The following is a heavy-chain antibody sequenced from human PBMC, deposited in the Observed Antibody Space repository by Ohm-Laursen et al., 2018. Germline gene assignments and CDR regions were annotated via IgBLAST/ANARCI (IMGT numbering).Heavy chain of an antibody. D-gene: IGHD3-10*01. J-gene: IGHJ4*02. V-gene: IGHV1-69*04. CDR2: IIPIFGIT. CDR1: GGTVSKYA. CDR3: ARGDTYGFDY. Sequence: VASVKVSCKVSGGTVSKYAISWVRQAPGQGLEWMGKIIPIFGITNYAQKFQGRVTITADRSTSTAYMEVRGLRSDDTAVYYCARGDTYGFDYWGQGTLVTVSS.